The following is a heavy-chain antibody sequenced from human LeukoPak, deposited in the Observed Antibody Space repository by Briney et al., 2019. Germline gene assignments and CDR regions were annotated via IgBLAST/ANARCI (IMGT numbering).Heavy chain of an antibody. D-gene: IGHD6-13*01. V-gene: IGHV3-23*01. Sequence: GGSLRLSCAASGFTFTSYAMRWVRQAPGKGLEWVSAISGSSSSTFYADSVKGRFTISRDISKNALYLQMNSLRAEDTAVYYCAKGGTSWFGSWFDPWGQGTLVTVSS. CDR3: AKGGTSWFGSWFDP. CDR2: ISGSSSST. CDR1: GFTFTSYA. J-gene: IGHJ5*02.